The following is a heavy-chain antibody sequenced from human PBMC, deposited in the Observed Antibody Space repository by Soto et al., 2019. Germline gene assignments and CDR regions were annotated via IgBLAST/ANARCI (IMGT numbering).Heavy chain of an antibody. Sequence: GVSLRLSCAASGFTVGSNYMIWVRQAPGRGLERFSVIYSGVSTYYADSVKGRFTISRDKSKNTLYLQMNSLRAEDTAVYYCPREGGGNSIGAMDVWGQGTTVTVSS. V-gene: IGHV3-53*01. J-gene: IGHJ6*02. CDR2: IYSGVST. D-gene: IGHD2-21*02. CDR1: GFTVGSNY. CDR3: PREGGGNSIGAMDV.